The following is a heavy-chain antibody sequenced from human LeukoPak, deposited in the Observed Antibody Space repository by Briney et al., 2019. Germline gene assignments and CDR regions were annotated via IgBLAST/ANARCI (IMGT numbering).Heavy chain of an antibody. CDR1: GGSISSGSYY. V-gene: IGHV4-61*02. CDR3: ARSSSSGGWFDP. D-gene: IGHD3-22*01. Sequence: PSETLSLTCTVSGGSISSGSYYWSWIRQPAGKGLEWIGRIYTSGSTNYNPSLKSRVTISVDTSKNQFSLKLSSVTAADTAVYYCARSSSSGGWFDPWGQGTLVTVSS. CDR2: IYTSGST. J-gene: IGHJ5*02.